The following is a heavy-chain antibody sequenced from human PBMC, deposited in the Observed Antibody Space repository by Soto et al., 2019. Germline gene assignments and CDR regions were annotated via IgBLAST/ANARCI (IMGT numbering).Heavy chain of an antibody. V-gene: IGHV1-69*01. Sequence: QVQLVQSGAEVKKPGSSVKVSCKASGGTFSSYVISWVRQAPGQGLEWMGGIIPIFGTANYAQKFQGRVTITADESTSTAYMELSSLRSEDTAVYYCARAGLGLDHYNQPFDYWGQGTLVTVSS. D-gene: IGHD1-1*01. CDR1: GGTFSSYV. CDR3: ARAGLGLDHYNQPFDY. CDR2: IIPIFGTA. J-gene: IGHJ4*02.